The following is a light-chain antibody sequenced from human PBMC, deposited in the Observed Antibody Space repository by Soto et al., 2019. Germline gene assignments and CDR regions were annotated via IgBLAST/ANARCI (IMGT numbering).Light chain of an antibody. J-gene: IGKJ2*01. CDR1: QSISSW. CDR2: DAS. CDR3: QQYNSYSGYT. Sequence: DIQMTQSPSTLSASVGDRVTITCRASQSISSWLAWYQQKPGKAPMLLIYDASSLESGVPSRFSGSGSGTEFTLTISSLQPDDFATYYCQQYNSYSGYTFGQGTKLEIK. V-gene: IGKV1-5*01.